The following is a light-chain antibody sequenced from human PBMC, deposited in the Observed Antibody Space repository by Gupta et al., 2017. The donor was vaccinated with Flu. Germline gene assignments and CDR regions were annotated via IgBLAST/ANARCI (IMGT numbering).Light chain of an antibody. CDR3: AAWDDSLNGWV. CDR2: GNN. CDR1: SSNIRTST. Sequence: QSVLTQPPSASGTPGQGVTISCSGSSSNIRTSTLMWHQQLPGAAPKLLMFGNNRRPPGVPDRFSGSKSGTSASLAISGLQSDDEADYYCAAWDDSLNGWVFGRGTKLTVL. V-gene: IGLV1-44*01. J-gene: IGLJ3*02.